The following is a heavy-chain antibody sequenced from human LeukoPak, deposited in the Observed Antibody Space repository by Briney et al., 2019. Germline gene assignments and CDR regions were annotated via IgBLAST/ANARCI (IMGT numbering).Heavy chain of an antibody. D-gene: IGHD6-13*01. V-gene: IGHV3-48*03. Sequence: GGSLRLSCAASGFTFSSYEMNWVRQAPGKGLEWVSYISSSGSTIYYADSVKGRFTISRDNAKNSLYLQMNSLRAEDTAVYYCARGYRDSGSWYDADAFDIWGQGTMVTVSS. CDR2: ISSSGSTI. CDR1: GFTFSSYE. J-gene: IGHJ3*02. CDR3: ARGYRDSGSWYDADAFDI.